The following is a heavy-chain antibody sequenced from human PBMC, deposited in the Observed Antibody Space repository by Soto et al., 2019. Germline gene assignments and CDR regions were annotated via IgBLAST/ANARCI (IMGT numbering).Heavy chain of an antibody. J-gene: IGHJ6*02. Sequence: ASVKVSCKVSGYTLTELSMHWVRQAPGKGLEWMGGFDPEDGETIYAQKFQGRVTMTEDTSTDTAYMELSSLRSEDTAVYYCARDEYCSGGSCYYLAMDGWGQGTTVTVSS. CDR2: FDPEDGET. CDR1: GYTLTELS. D-gene: IGHD2-15*01. V-gene: IGHV1-24*01. CDR3: ARDEYCSGGSCYYLAMDG.